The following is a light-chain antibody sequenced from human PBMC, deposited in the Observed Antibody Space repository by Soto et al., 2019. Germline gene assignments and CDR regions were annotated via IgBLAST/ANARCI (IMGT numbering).Light chain of an antibody. V-gene: IGLV2-14*01. CDR3: SSYTSSSTNYV. CDR2: EVS. J-gene: IGLJ1*01. CDR1: SGDIGSYNY. Sequence: QSVLTQPASVSGSPGQSITISCTGTSGDIGSYNYVSWYQQHPGKAPKLMIYEVSNRPSGVSNRFSGSKSGNTASLTISGLQAEDEADYYCSSYTSSSTNYVFGTGTKVTVL.